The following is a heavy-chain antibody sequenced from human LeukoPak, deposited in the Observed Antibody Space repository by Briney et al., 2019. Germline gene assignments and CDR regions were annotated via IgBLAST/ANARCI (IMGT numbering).Heavy chain of an antibody. CDR2: ISWNSGSI. V-gene: IGHV3-9*01. CDR1: GFTFDDYA. D-gene: IGHD3-16*02. J-gene: IGHJ5*02. Sequence: QPGRSLRLSCAASGFTFDDYAMHWVRQAPGKGLEWVSGISWNSGSIGYADSVKGRFTISRDNAKNSLYLQMNSLRAEDTALYYCAKDALYDYVWGSYRSWGQGTLVTVSS. CDR3: AKDALYDYVWGSYRS.